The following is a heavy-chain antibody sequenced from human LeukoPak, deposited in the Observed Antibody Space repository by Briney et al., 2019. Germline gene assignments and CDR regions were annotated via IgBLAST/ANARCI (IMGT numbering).Heavy chain of an antibody. CDR2: INSDGSST. CDR1: GFTFSSYW. Sequence: PGGSLRLSCAASGFTFSSYWMHWVRQAPGKGLVWVSRINSDGSSTSYADSVKGRFTISRDNAKNTLYLQMNSLRAEDTAVYYCARGAYYYDSSGYPDYWGQGTLVTVSS. J-gene: IGHJ4*02. D-gene: IGHD3-22*01. V-gene: IGHV3-74*01. CDR3: ARGAYYYDSSGYPDY.